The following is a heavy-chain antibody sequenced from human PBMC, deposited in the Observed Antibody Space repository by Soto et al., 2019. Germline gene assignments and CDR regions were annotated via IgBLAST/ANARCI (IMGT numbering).Heavy chain of an antibody. D-gene: IGHD3-10*02. V-gene: IGHV3-23*01. CDR3: VFFFQAEDGIRDVRSVSAFLLNRSSDL. Sequence: KGLAWVSASSGSGGSTYYADSVKGRFTISRHNSKNPLYLQMNSLRAEDTAVYYCVFFFQAEDGIRDVRSVSAFLLNRSSDL. J-gene: IGHJ2*01. CDR2: SSGSGGST.